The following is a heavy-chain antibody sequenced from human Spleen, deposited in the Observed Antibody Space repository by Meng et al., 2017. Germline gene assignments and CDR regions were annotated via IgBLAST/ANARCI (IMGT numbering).Heavy chain of an antibody. CDR3: ARKAGNCISTTCYSLDY. V-gene: IGHV1-46*01. Sequence: ASVKVSCKASGYTFTTYYMHWVRQAPGQGLEWMGIINPSGGSTTYAQKFQDRVTITSDESTSTVYMELTRLTSEDTAVYFCARKAGNCISTTCYSLDYWGQGTLVTVSS. CDR1: GYTFTTYY. CDR2: INPSGGST. J-gene: IGHJ4*02. D-gene: IGHD2-2*01.